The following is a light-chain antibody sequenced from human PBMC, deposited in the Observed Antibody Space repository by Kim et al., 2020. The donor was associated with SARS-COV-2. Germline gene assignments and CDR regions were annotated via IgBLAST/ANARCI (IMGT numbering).Light chain of an antibody. CDR3: CSYAGRATA. J-gene: IGLJ3*02. CDR2: DVS. CDR1: SSDVGGYDY. V-gene: IGLV2-11*01. Sequence: PEQSVTISCTGTSSDVGGYDYVSWYQQHPGKAPKLLIYDVSKRPSGVPDRFSGSKSGNTASLTISGLQTEDEADYYCCSYAGRATAFGGGTQLTVL.